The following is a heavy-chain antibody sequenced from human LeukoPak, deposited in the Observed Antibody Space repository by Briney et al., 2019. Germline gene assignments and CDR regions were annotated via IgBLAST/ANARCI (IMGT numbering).Heavy chain of an antibody. J-gene: IGHJ4*02. CDR1: GFTFSSYS. Sequence: GGSLRLSCAASGFTFSSYSMNWVRQAPGKGLEWVSYISSSSSTIYYTDSVKGRFTISRDNAKNSLYLQMNSLRAEDTGVYYCARGLGIAVAGTRDYWGQGTLVTVSS. V-gene: IGHV3-48*01. D-gene: IGHD6-19*01. CDR2: ISSSSSTI. CDR3: ARGLGIAVAGTRDY.